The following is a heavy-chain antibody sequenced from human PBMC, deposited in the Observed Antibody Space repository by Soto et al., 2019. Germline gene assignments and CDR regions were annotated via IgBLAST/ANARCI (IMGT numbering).Heavy chain of an antibody. CDR3: VKDESINWYSGHFRH. D-gene: IGHD6-13*01. CDR1: GFTFDDYA. CDR2: INWNSGSI. V-gene: IGHV3-9*01. Sequence: EVQLVESGGGLVQPGRSLRLSCAASGFTFDDYAMHWVRQVPGKGLEWVSGINWNSGSIGYGDSVKGGFAISRDNAKNSLHLQMNRLSAEDTAFYYCVKDESINWYSGHFRHWGQGTMVTVSS. J-gene: IGHJ1*01.